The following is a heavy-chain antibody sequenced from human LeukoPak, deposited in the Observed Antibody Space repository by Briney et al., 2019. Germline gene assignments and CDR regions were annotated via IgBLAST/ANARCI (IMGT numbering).Heavy chain of an antibody. CDR2: IYYSGST. Sequence: SEPLSLTCTVSGGSISIGSYYWGWIRQPPGKGLEWIGSIYYSGSTYYNPSLKSRVTISVDTSKNQFSLKLSSVTAADTAVYYCARQEQLVRTWDYWGQGTLVTVSS. CDR3: ARQEQLVRTWDY. D-gene: IGHD6-6*01. V-gene: IGHV4-39*01. J-gene: IGHJ4*02. CDR1: GGSISIGSYY.